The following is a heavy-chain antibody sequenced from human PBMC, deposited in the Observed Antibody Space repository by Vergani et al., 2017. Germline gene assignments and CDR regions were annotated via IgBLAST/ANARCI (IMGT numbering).Heavy chain of an antibody. D-gene: IGHD3-10*01. J-gene: IGHJ4*02. CDR1: GYSISSGYY. CDR2: IYHSGST. Sequence: QVQLQESGPGLVKPSETLSLTCTVSGYSISSGYYWGWIRQPPGKGLEWIGSIYHSGSTYYNPSLKSRVTISVDTSKNQFSLKLSSVTAADTAVYYCARDRGVYYFDYWGQGTLVTVSS. V-gene: IGHV4-38-2*02. CDR3: ARDRGVYYFDY.